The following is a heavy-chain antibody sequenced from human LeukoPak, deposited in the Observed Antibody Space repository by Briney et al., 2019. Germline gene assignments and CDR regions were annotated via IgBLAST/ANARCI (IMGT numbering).Heavy chain of an antibody. CDR2: ISSSSSYI. CDR1: GFTFSSYS. Sequence: PGGSLRLSCAASGFTFSSYSMNWVRQAPGKGLEWVSSISSSSSYIYYADSVKGRFTISRDNAKNSLYLQMNSLRAEDTAVYYCARVSRAYGSGSYYNEGYIDYWGQGTLVTVSS. V-gene: IGHV3-21*01. J-gene: IGHJ4*02. CDR3: ARVSRAYGSGSYYNEGYIDY. D-gene: IGHD3-10*01.